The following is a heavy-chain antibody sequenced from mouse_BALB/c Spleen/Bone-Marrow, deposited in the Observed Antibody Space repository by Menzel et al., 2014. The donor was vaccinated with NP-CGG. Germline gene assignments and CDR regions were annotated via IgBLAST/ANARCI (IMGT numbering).Heavy chain of an antibody. Sequence: EVKLMESGAELVKPGASVKLPCTASGFNIKDTYMHWVKQRPEQGLEWIGRIDPANGNTKYDPKFQGKATITADTSSNTAYLQLSSLTSEDTAVYYCASYYYGSSRFAYWGQGTLVTVSA. CDR2: IDPANGNT. J-gene: IGHJ3*01. CDR1: GFNIKDTY. D-gene: IGHD1-1*01. V-gene: IGHV14-3*02. CDR3: ASYYYGSSRFAY.